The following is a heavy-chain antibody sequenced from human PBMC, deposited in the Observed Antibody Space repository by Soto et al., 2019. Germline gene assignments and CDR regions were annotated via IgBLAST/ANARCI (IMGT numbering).Heavy chain of an antibody. V-gene: IGHV4-39*07. CDR2: ISYSGST. D-gene: IGHD3-10*01. J-gene: IGHJ4*02. CDR3: ARTSLWFGELSPDY. CDR1: GGSISSSSYY. Sequence: PSETLSLTCTFSGGSISSSSYYLGWIRQPPGKGLEWIGSISYSGSTFYNPSLKSRVTISVDTSKNQFSLKLSSVTAADTAVYYCARTSLWFGELSPDYWGQGTLVTVSS.